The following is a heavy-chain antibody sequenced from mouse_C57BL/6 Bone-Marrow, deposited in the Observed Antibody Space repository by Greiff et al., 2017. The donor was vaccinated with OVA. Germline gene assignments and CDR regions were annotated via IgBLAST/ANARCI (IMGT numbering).Heavy chain of an antibody. CDR1: GYTFTSYW. J-gene: IGHJ2*01. CDR3: ARERDSSGPYYCDY. D-gene: IGHD3-2*02. Sequence: QVQLQQSGAELVKPGASVKMSCKASGYTFTSYWITWVKQRPGQGLEWIGDIYPGSGSTNYNEKFKSKATLTVDTSSSTAYMQLSSLTSEDSAVYYCARERDSSGPYYCDYWGQGTTLTVSS. V-gene: IGHV1-55*01. CDR2: IYPGSGST.